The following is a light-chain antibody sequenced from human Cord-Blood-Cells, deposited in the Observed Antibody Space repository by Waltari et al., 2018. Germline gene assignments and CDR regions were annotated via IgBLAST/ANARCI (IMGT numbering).Light chain of an antibody. CDR1: QSISSW. CDR2: KAS. CDR3: QQYNSYSWT. Sequence: DIQMTQSPSTLSASVGDRVTITCRASQSISSWLAWYQQKPGKAPKLLIYKASSLESGVPLRFSGSGSGTEFTLTIRSLQPDDFATYYCQQYNSYSWTFGQGTKVEIK. V-gene: IGKV1-5*03. J-gene: IGKJ1*01.